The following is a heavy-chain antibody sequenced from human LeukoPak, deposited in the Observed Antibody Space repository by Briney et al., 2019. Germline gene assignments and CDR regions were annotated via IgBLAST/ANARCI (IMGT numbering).Heavy chain of an antibody. CDR1: GFSFPNYG. CDR3: ARDYQLPSGPDLFDI. V-gene: IGHV1-18*01. Sequence: ASVKVSCKASGFSFPNYGISWVRQAPGQGLEWIGWITAYDGDTNYGQKFQDRVTMATDTSTSTASMELWRLRSDDTAVYYCARDYQLPSGPDLFDIWGQGTVVAVSS. CDR2: ITAYDGDT. D-gene: IGHD1-1*01. J-gene: IGHJ3*02.